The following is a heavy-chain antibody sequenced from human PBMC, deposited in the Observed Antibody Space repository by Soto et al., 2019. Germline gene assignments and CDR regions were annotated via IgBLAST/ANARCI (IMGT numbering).Heavy chain of an antibody. CDR1: GGSISTYY. CDR2: IHYSGST. D-gene: IGHD6-19*01. Sequence: QVQLQESGPGLVKPSETLSLTCTVSGGSISTYYWSWIRQPPGKGLEWIGYIHYSGSTSYNPPLNSRVTISVDTSKNPFSLKLSSVTAADTAVYYCAREYSSFEYWGQGILVSVSS. CDR3: AREYSSFEY. V-gene: IGHV4-59*01. J-gene: IGHJ4*02.